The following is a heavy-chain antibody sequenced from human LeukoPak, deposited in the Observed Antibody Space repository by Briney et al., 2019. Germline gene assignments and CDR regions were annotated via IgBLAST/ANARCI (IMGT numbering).Heavy chain of an antibody. J-gene: IGHJ4*02. CDR2: IFYSGST. CDR1: GGSINNHY. Sequence: PSETLSLTCTVSGGSINNHYWSWIRQPPGKGLEWIESIFYSGSTDSNPSLKGRVTISVDASKNQFSLKLSSVTAADTAMYFCARHYDSSAYWYYFGYWGQGTLVTVSS. V-gene: IGHV4-59*08. D-gene: IGHD3-22*01. CDR3: ARHYDSSAYWYYFGY.